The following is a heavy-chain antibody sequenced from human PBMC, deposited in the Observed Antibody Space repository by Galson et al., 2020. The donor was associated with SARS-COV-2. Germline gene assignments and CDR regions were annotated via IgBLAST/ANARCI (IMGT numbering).Heavy chain of an antibody. CDR3: ASTLGYCSGAGCYSAAFDI. CDR2: IYPSGST. CDR1: GYSISTTNY. V-gene: IGHV4-38-2*01. Sequence: SETLSLTCGVSGYSISTTNYWGWVRQPPGKGLEWIGSIYPSGSTYYNPSLKSRVTMSADTSKNQVSLRLNSVTAADTAVYYCASTLGYCSGAGCYSAAFDIWGQGTLVTVSA. D-gene: IGHD2-15*01. J-gene: IGHJ3*02.